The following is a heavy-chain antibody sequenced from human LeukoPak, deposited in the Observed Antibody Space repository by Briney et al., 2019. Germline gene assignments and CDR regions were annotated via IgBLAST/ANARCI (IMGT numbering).Heavy chain of an antibody. CDR1: GFTFRTAW. V-gene: IGHV3-23*01. J-gene: IGHJ3*02. D-gene: IGHD5-18*01. CDR3: AKDPPLPGYSYGADAFDI. Sequence: GGSLKISCKGSGFTFRTAWMSWVRQAPGKGLEWVSAISGSGGSTYYADSVKGRFTISRDNSKNTLYLQMNSLRADDTAVYYCAKDPPLPGYSYGADAFDIWGQGTMVTVSS. CDR2: ISGSGGST.